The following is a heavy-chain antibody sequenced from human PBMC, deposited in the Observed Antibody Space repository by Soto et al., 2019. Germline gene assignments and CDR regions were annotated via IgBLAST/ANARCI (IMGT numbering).Heavy chain of an antibody. CDR3: ASRDPGTSVDY. Sequence: PSETLRLSCAFSVRSFTTNNWSTWLRQPPVQGLEWTGEIYRTGTTNYSPSLNSRVTISLDKSENQFSLKVTSLTAADTAVYYCASRDPGTSVDYWGQGTLVTVSS. CDR2: IYRTGTT. V-gene: IGHV4-4*02. CDR1: VRSFTTNNW. J-gene: IGHJ4*02. D-gene: IGHD1-7*01.